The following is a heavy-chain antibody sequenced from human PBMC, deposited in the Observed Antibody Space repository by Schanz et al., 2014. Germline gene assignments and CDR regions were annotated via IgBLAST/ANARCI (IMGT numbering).Heavy chain of an antibody. D-gene: IGHD3-10*01. CDR2: FIYIGGNT. Sequence: EVQLLESGGGLVQPGGSLKLSCAASGLIFSSYAMSWVRQAPGKGLEWVSFIYIGGNTYYADSVKGRFTISRDNSKNTLYLQMNSLRAEDTAVYYCARIGGSVFDYWAQGTLVTVSS. CDR3: ARIGGSVFDY. CDR1: GLIFSSYA. J-gene: IGHJ4*02. V-gene: IGHV3-23*01.